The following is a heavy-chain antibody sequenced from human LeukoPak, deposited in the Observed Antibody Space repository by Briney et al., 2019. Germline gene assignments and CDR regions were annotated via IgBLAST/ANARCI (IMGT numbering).Heavy chain of an antibody. CDR1: GFTFSSYS. CDR3: ARDSSSPYYYYCYMDV. D-gene: IGHD6-13*01. V-gene: IGHV3-21*01. J-gene: IGHJ6*03. Sequence: PGGSLRLSCAASGFTFSSYSMNWVRQAPGKGLEWVSSISSSSSYIYYADSVKGRFTISRDNAKNSLYLQMNSLRAEDTAVYYCARDSSSPYYYYCYMDVWGKGTTVTVSS. CDR2: ISSSSSYI.